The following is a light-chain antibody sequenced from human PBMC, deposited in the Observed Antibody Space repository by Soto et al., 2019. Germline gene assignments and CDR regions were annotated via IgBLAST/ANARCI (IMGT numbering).Light chain of an antibody. J-gene: IGLJ1*01. V-gene: IGLV2-11*01. Sequence: QSALTQPRSVSGSPGQSVTISCTGTSSDVGGYNYVSWYQQHPGKAPKLMVYDVSKRPSGVPDRFSGSKSGNTASLTISGLQAEDEAEYYCCSYAGNYTSYVFGTGTKVAVL. CDR1: SSDVGGYNY. CDR3: CSYAGNYTSYV. CDR2: DVS.